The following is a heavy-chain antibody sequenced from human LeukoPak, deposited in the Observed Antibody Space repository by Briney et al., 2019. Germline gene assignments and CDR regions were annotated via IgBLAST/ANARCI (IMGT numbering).Heavy chain of an antibody. D-gene: IGHD2-2*01. CDR2: ISSRSNYI. CDR3: ARGPTIVVVPAAINV. CDR1: GFTFSTYS. J-gene: IGHJ6*02. Sequence: GGSLRLSCAASGFTFSTYSMNWVRQAPGKGLEWVSCISSRSNYIQYADSVKGRFTIPRDNAKNSLYLQMNSLRAGDTAVYYCARGPTIVVVPAAINVRGQGTTVTVSS. V-gene: IGHV3-21*01.